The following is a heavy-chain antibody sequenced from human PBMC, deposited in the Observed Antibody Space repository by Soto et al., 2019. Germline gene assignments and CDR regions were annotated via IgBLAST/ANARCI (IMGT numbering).Heavy chain of an antibody. J-gene: IGHJ5*02. Sequence: EAQLVESGGGLVQPGGSLRVSCAVSGFTFSSYWMSWVRQAPVKGLEWVAKIKQDGSEKDYVDSVKGRFTISRDNANNSLFLHMYSLRAEDTAVYYCARGGRDAYNWFDPWGQGTLVTVSS. CDR3: ARGGRDAYNWFDP. CDR2: IKQDGSEK. CDR1: GFTFSSYW. V-gene: IGHV3-7*01. D-gene: IGHD3-16*01.